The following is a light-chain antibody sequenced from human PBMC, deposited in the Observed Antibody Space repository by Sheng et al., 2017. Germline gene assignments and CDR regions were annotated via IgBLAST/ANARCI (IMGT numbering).Light chain of an antibody. J-gene: IGKJ1*01. CDR1: QGIRIH. CDR2: AAS. Sequence: AIQMTQSPSSLSASVGDRVTITCRASQGIRIHLGWYQHKPGTAPKLLIYAASTLQSGVPSRFSGSGSGTDFTLTISSLQSEDFATYYCLQDYTYPWTFGQGTKVEIK. V-gene: IGKV1-6*01. CDR3: LQDYTYPWT.